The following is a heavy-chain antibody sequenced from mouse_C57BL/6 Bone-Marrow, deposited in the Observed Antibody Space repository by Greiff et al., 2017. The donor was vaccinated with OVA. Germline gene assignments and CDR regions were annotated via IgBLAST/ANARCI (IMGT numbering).Heavy chain of an antibody. D-gene: IGHD6-5*01. Sequence: QVQLQQSGAELVRPGASVTLSCKASGYTFTDYEMHWVKQTPVHGLEWIGAIDPETGGTAYNQKFKGKAILTADKSSSTAYMELRSLTSEDSAVYYCTREFSLTLDYWGQGTTLTVSS. CDR1: GYTFTDYE. CDR3: TREFSLTLDY. J-gene: IGHJ2*01. CDR2: IDPETGGT. V-gene: IGHV1-15*01.